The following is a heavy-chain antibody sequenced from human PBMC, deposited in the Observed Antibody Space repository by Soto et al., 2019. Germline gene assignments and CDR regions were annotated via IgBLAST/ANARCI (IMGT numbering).Heavy chain of an antibody. CDR2: IIPILGLA. Sequence: QVQLVQSGAEVKKPGSSVKVSCKASGGTFTSYTISWVRQAPGQGLEWMGRIIPILGLANYAQNFQGRLTITADKSTSTAFMELNTLTSDDTAVYFCAHPIYLSGSDALDIWGQVTVFTVSS. D-gene: IGHD3-16*01. J-gene: IGHJ3*02. CDR1: GGTFTSYT. V-gene: IGHV1-69*02. CDR3: AHPIYLSGSDALDI.